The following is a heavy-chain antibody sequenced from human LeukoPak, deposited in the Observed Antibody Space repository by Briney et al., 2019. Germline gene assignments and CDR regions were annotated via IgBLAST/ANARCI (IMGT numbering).Heavy chain of an antibody. J-gene: IGHJ4*02. CDR1: GFTVSRNY. V-gene: IGHV3-53*01. CDR2: IYACGTT. Sequence: GGSLRLSCAASGFTVSRNYMSWVRQAPGRGLEWVSVIYACGTTYYADSVKGRFTISRDDSKNTLYLQMNRLTAEDTAVYYCARDLEGYFDYWGQGTLVTVSS. CDR3: ARDLEGYFDY. D-gene: IGHD1-1*01.